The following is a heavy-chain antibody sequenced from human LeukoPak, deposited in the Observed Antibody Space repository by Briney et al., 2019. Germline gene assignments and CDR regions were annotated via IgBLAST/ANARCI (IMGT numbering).Heavy chain of an antibody. CDR1: GFTFSSYS. J-gene: IGHJ4*01. CDR3: AKGSSGWYPHFDH. V-gene: IGHV3-23*01. Sequence: PGGSLRLSCAASGFTFSSYSMNWVRQAPGKGLEWVSTSGSGGTPFYTDSVKGRFTISRDSSKNTLYLQMNSLRAEDTALYYCAKGSSGWYPHFDHWGQGTLVTVSS. CDR2: SGSGGTP. D-gene: IGHD6-19*01.